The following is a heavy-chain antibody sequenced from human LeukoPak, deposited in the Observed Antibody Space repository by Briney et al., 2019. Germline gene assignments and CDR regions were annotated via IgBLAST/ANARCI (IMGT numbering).Heavy chain of an antibody. D-gene: IGHD6-19*01. CDR3: ARGVTGGWYGDFQH. J-gene: IGHJ1*01. CDR1: GGSTSSYY. CDR2: VYYTGTT. V-gene: IGHV4-59*01. Sequence: SETLSLTCTVSGGSTSSYYWSWIRQPPGKGLEWIGYVYYTGTTNYNPSLRSRVSISVDTSKNQFSLKLSSVTAADTAVYYCARGVTGGWYGDFQHWGQGTLVTVSS.